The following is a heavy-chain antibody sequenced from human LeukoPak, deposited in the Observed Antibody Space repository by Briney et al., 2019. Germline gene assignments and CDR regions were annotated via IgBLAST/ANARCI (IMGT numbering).Heavy chain of an antibody. CDR1: GYTFTSYG. D-gene: IGHD4/OR15-4a*01. V-gene: IGHV1-18*01. CDR2: ISAYNGNT. CDR3: ARRAGAYSHPYDY. J-gene: IGHJ4*02. Sequence: ASVKVSCKASGYTFTSYGISWVRQAPGQGLEWMGWISAYNGNTNYTQKFQGRVTMTTDTPTSTAYMELRSLRSGDTAVYYCARRAGAYSHPYDYWGQGTLVTVSS.